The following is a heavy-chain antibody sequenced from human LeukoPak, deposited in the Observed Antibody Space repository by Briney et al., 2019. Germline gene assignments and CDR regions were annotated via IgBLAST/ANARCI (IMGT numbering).Heavy chain of an antibody. CDR1: GGSISSYY. V-gene: IGHV4-59*01. Sequence: PSETLSLTCTVSGGSISSYYWSWIRQPPGKGLEWIGYIYYSGSTNYNPSLKSRVTISVDTSKNQFSLKLSSVTAADTAVYYCAREPVAYCGGDCYSDAFDIWGQGTMVTVSS. J-gene: IGHJ3*02. CDR2: IYYSGST. CDR3: AREPVAYCGGDCYSDAFDI. D-gene: IGHD2-21*01.